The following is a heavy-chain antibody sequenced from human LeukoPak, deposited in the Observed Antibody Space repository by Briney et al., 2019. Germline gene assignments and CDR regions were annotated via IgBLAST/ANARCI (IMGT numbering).Heavy chain of an antibody. Sequence: PSETLSLTCTVSGGSISSGFYYWGWIRQPPGKGLEWIGSIYYSGTTCYNPSLKSRVTISVDTSRNQFSLKLSSVTAADTAVYYCATHPKSCTRGIFITGKACWFDPWGQGTLVTVSS. CDR3: ATHPKSCTRGIFITGKACWFDP. D-gene: IGHD3-10*01. J-gene: IGHJ5*02. V-gene: IGHV4-39*01. CDR1: GGSISSGFYY. CDR2: IYYSGTT.